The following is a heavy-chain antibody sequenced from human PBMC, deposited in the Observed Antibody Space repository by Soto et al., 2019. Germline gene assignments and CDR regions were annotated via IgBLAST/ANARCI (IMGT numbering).Heavy chain of an antibody. D-gene: IGHD5-18*01. CDR3: ARIPRYSFPTSDDLDS. J-gene: IGHJ4*02. Sequence: SVKVSCKASGGTFYTYTFSWVRQAPGRGLEWMGSITPIYPTTNYAEKFQGRLTVTADGSTNTAYMELNSLTSDDTAVYYCARIPRYSFPTSDDLDSWGQGTLVTVSS. CDR1: GGTFYTYT. V-gene: IGHV1-69*13. CDR2: ITPIYPTT.